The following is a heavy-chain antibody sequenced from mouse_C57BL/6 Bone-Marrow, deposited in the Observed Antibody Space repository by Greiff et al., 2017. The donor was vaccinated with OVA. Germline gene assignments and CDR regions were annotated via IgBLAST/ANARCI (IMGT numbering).Heavy chain of an antibody. Sequence: QVKLQQSGAELVKPGASVTLSCKASGYTFTDYEMHWVKQTPVHGLEWIGAIEPETGGTAYKQKFKGKAILTADKSSSTAYLELRSLTSEDSAVYYCTTVVVPYFDYWGQGTTLTVSS. CDR3: TTVVVPYFDY. D-gene: IGHD1-1*01. CDR2: IEPETGGT. V-gene: IGHV1-15*01. CDR1: GYTFTDYE. J-gene: IGHJ2*01.